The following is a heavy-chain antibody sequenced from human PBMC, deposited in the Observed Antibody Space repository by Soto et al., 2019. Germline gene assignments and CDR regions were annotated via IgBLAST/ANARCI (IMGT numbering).Heavy chain of an antibody. J-gene: IGHJ4*02. V-gene: IGHV3-23*01. Sequence: GGSLRLSVAASGLTSFDYAMGGVRQAPGKGLEWVAAISGTGASTFYDDSVKGRFTISRDNSRRTLYLQMNSLIAEDTAVYYFARHRFNYYDTPVYYYFDYWGQGTMVTVSS. D-gene: IGHD3-22*01. CDR2: ISGTGAST. CDR3: ARHRFNYYDTPVYYYFDY. CDR1: GLTSFDYA.